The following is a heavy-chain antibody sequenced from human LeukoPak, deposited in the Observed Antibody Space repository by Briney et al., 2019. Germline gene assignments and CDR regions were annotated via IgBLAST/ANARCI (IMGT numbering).Heavy chain of an antibody. D-gene: IGHD5-12*01. Sequence: ASVKVSCKASGGTFSSYAISWVRQAPGQGLEWMGRIIPILGIANYAQKFQGRVTITADKSTSTAYMELSSLRSEDTAVYYCARGVRFEWLRLKGYYFDYWGQGTLVTVSS. CDR2: IIPILGIA. CDR1: GGTFSSYA. J-gene: IGHJ4*02. V-gene: IGHV1-69*04. CDR3: ARGVRFEWLRLKGYYFDY.